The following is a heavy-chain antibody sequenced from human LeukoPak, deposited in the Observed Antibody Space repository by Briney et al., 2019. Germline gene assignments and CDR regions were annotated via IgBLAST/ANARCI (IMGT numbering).Heavy chain of an antibody. D-gene: IGHD5-18*01. Sequence: SETLSLTCTVSGGSISSYYWSWIRQPPGKGLEWIGYIYYSGSTNYNPSLKSRVTISIDTSENQFSLNLSSVTAADTAVYYCARGASGYSYGWGQGTLVTVSS. V-gene: IGHV4-59*01. CDR2: IYYSGST. CDR3: ARGASGYSYG. CDR1: GGSISSYY. J-gene: IGHJ4*02.